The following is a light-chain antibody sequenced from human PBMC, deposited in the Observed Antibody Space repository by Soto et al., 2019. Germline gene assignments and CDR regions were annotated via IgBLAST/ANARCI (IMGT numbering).Light chain of an antibody. CDR1: SSDVGVYNY. CDR3: CSYAGSYTFV. CDR2: DVS. V-gene: IGLV2-11*01. Sequence: QSVLTQPRSVSGSPGQSVTISCTGTSSDVGVYNYVSWYQQYPGKAPKIRIYDVSKRPSGVPDRFSVSKSDNTASLTFSGLQAEDEFDYYCCSYAGSYTFVFGIGTKVTVL. J-gene: IGLJ1*01.